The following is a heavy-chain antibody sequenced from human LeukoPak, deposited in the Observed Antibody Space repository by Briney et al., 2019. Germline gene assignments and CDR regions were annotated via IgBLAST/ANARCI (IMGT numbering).Heavy chain of an antibody. CDR1: GFTFGSYG. CDR3: AKDLYYDSSGYFDY. D-gene: IGHD3-22*01. V-gene: IGHV3-30*02. J-gene: IGHJ4*02. CDR2: IRYDGSNK. Sequence: GGSLRLSCAASGFTFGSYGMHWVRQAPGKGLEWVAFIRYDGSNKYYADSVKGRFTISRDNSKNTLYLQMNSLRAEDTAVYYCAKDLYYDSSGYFDYWGQGTLVTVSS.